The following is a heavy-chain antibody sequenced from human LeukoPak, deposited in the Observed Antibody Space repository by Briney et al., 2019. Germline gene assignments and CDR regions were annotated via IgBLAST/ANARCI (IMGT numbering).Heavy chain of an antibody. CDR3: VRVRPRSSPLDY. J-gene: IGHJ4*02. CDR2: INPNSGGT. V-gene: IGHV1-2*02. D-gene: IGHD6-6*01. Sequence: ASVKVSCKASGYTFTGYYMHWVRQAPGQGLEWMGWINPNSGGTNYAQKFQGRVTMTRDTSISTAYMELSRLRSDDTAVYYCVRVRPRSSPLDYWGQGTLVTVSS. CDR1: GYTFTGYY.